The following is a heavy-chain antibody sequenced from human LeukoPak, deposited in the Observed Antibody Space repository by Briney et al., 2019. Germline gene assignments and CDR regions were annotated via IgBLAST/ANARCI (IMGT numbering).Heavy chain of an antibody. J-gene: IGHJ4*02. CDR3: ARDILMVGATHYFDY. Sequence: WETLSLTCTVSGGSITTYYWSWLRQSPGRGLEGIGYIHHSVSPTYNPSLKSRVTISVDTSKNQFSLKVTSVTAADTAVYYCARDILMVGATHYFDYWGQGTLVTVSS. D-gene: IGHD1-26*01. CDR1: GGSITTYY. CDR2: IHHSVSP. V-gene: IGHV4-59*01.